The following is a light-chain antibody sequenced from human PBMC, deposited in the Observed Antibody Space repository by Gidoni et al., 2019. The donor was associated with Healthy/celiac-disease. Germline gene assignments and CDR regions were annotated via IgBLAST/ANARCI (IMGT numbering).Light chain of an antibody. J-gene: IGKJ1*01. CDR3: QQYGSSPWT. Sequence: IVLTQSPGALSLSPGERATLSCSDSQRVSSSYLAWYQQKPGQAPRLLIYGASSMDTGIPDRFSGSGSGTDFTLTISRLEPEDFAVYYCQQYGSSPWTFGQGTKVEIK. CDR1: QRVSSSY. V-gene: IGKV3-20*01. CDR2: GAS.